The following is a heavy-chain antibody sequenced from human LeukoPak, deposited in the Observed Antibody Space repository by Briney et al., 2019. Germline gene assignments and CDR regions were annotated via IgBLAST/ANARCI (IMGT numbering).Heavy chain of an antibody. D-gene: IGHD6-13*01. J-gene: IGHJ4*02. CDR2: INPSGGST. CDR1: GYTFTSYY. V-gene: IGHV1-46*01. CDR3: ARDPGGLPGYSSSPFDY. Sequence: PWASVKVSCKASGYTFTSYYMHWVRQAPGQGLEWMGIINPSGGSTSYAQKFQGWVTMTRDTSISTAYMELSRLRSDDTAVYYCARDPGGLPGYSSSPFDYWGQGTLVTVSS.